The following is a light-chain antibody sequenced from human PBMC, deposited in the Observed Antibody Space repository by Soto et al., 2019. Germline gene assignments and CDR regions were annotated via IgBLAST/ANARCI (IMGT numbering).Light chain of an antibody. J-gene: IGKJ2*01. CDR1: QSITTF. V-gene: IGKV1-39*01. CDR2: AAS. CDR3: QQSSTTPYT. Sequence: DIQMTQSPPSLSASVGDRVTITCRASQSITTFLNWYKQTPGEAPQLLIFAASSLQTGVSSRFSGSGSGTEFTLTISSLVREGYATYFGQQSSTTPYTCGPGAKLQVK.